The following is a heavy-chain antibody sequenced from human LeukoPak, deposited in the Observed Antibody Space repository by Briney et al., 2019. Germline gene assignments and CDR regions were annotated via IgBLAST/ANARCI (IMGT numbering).Heavy chain of an antibody. Sequence: GASVKVSCKASGGTFSSYAISWVRQAPGQGLEWMGGIIPIFGTANYAQKFQGRVTITTDESTSTAYMELSSLRSEDTAVYYCATTEREYSSGWTYYYYYMDVWGKGTTVTVSS. CDR3: ATTEREYSSGWTYYYYYMDV. V-gene: IGHV1-69*05. D-gene: IGHD6-19*01. CDR1: GGTFSSYA. CDR2: IIPIFGTA. J-gene: IGHJ6*03.